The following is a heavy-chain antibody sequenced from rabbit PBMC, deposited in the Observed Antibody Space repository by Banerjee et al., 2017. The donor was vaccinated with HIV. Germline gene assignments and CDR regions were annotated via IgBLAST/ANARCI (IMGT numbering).Heavy chain of an antibody. J-gene: IGHJ3*01. CDR2: IDPVFGST. V-gene: IGHV1S47*01. CDR3: VRGSYAGYAYAKILTRLDL. Sequence: QEQLVESGGGLVQPGGSLKLSCKASGFDFSSYGVSWVRQAPGKGLEWIGYIDPVFGSTYYASWVNGRFTISSHNAQNTLYLQLNSLTAADTATYFCVRGSYAGYAYAKILTRLDLWGPGTLVTVS. CDR1: GFDFSSYG. D-gene: IGHD6-1*01.